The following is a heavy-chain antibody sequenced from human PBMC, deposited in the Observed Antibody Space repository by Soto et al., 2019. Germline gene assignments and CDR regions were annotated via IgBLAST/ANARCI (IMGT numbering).Heavy chain of an antibody. Sequence: ASVKVSCKASGYTFTSYGISWVRQAPGQGLEWMGWISAYNGNTNYAQKLQGRVTMTTDTSTSTAYMELRSLRSDDTAVYYCARDARSPIYYYDSSGPDYWGQGTLVTVSS. CDR3: ARDARSPIYYYDSSGPDY. D-gene: IGHD3-22*01. V-gene: IGHV1-18*01. CDR2: ISAYNGNT. J-gene: IGHJ4*02. CDR1: GYTFTSYG.